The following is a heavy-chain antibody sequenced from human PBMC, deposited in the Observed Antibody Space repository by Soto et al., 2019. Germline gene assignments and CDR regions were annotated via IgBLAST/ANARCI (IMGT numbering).Heavy chain of an antibody. Sequence: EVQLLESGGGLVQPGGSLRLSCVASGFTFSSYAMSWVRQAPGKGLEWVSGISGSGGSTYYGDSVKGRFTISRDNSKNTLYLQMNSLRAEDTAVYYCAKYAEIAVRVYFDYWGQGTLVTVSS. CDR2: ISGSGGST. V-gene: IGHV3-23*01. CDR3: AKYAEIAVRVYFDY. J-gene: IGHJ4*02. CDR1: GFTFSSYA. D-gene: IGHD6-19*01.